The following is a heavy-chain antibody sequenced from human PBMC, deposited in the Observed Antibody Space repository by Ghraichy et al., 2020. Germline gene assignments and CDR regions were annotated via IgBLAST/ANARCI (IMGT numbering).Heavy chain of an antibody. Sequence: SETLSLICSVSGGSISNYYWSWIRQPPGKGLEWIGYIHYSGSTNYNPSLKSRVTISVDTSKNQFSLKLTSVTAADTAVYYCARGKGWFDPWGQRTLVTVSS. J-gene: IGHJ5*02. V-gene: IGHV4-59*01. CDR2: IHYSGST. CDR1: GGSISNYY. CDR3: ARGKGWFDP.